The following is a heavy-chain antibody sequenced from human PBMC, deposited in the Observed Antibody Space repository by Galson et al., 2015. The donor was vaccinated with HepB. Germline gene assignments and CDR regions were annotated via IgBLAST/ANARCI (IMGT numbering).Heavy chain of an antibody. V-gene: IGHV1-18*01. CDR3: ARDKWELLGGDY. CDR1: GYTFTSYG. Sequence: SVKVSCKASGYTFTSYGISWVRQAPGQGLEWMGWISAYNGNTNYAQKLQGRVTMTTDTSTNTAYMGLRSLRSDDTAVYYCARDKWELLGGDYWGQGTLVTVSS. D-gene: IGHD1-26*01. CDR2: ISAYNGNT. J-gene: IGHJ4*02.